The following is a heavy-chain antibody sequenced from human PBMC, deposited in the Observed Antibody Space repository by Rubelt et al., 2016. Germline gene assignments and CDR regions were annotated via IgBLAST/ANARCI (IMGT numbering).Heavy chain of an antibody. J-gene: IGHJ6*02. CDR1: GYSIRRGYY. V-gene: IGHV4-38-2*02. CDR2: INHSGSA. D-gene: IGHD5-24*01. Sequence: QVHLQQSGPGLVKPSETLSLTCNVSGYSIRRGYYWGWIRQPPGKGLEWIGEINHSGSANYNLSLKSRLTISVDTSKNQFSLKLSAVTAAETAVYYCARDKLPRYGMDVWGQGTTVTVAS. CDR3: ARDKLPRYGMDV.